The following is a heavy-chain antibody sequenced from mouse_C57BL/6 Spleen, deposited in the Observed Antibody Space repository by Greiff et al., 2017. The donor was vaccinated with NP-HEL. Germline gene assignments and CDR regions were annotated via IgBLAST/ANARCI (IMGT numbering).Heavy chain of an antibody. Sequence: QVQLQQPGAELVKPGASVKMSCKASGYTFTSYWITWVKQRPGQGLEWIGDIYPGSGSTNYNEKFKSKATLTVDTSSSTAYMQLSSLTSEDSAVYYCARKEYDYEGGHAMDYWGQGTSVTVSS. V-gene: IGHV1-55*01. D-gene: IGHD2-4*01. J-gene: IGHJ4*01. CDR2: IYPGSGST. CDR3: ARKEYDYEGGHAMDY. CDR1: GYTFTSYW.